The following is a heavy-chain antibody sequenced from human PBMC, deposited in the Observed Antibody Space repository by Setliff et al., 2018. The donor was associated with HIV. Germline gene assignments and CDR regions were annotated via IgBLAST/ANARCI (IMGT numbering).Heavy chain of an antibody. D-gene: IGHD2-21*01. CDR3: AADIPTPLAQIDY. V-gene: IGHV3-15*01. J-gene: IGHJ4*02. Sequence: GGSLRLSCAASGFTFSNAWMSWVRQAPGKGLEWVGRIKSKTDGGTTNYAAPVKGRFTISRDDSKNTLYLQMNSLKTEDTAVYYCAADIPTPLAQIDYWGQGTLVTVSS. CDR2: IKSKTDGGTT. CDR1: GFTFSNAW.